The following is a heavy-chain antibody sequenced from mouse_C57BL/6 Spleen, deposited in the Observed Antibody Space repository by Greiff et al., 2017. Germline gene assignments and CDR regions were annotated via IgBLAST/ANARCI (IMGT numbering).Heavy chain of an antibody. CDR3: AKWDSSGYDAMDY. V-gene: IGHV1-55*01. CDR1: GYTFTSYW. D-gene: IGHD3-2*02. CDR2: IYPGSGST. J-gene: IGHJ4*01. Sequence: QVQLQQPGAELVKPGASVKMSCKASGYTFTSYWITWVKQRHGKGLEWIGDIYPGSGSTNYNEKFKSKATLTVDTSSSTAYMQLSNLTSEDSAVYYCAKWDSSGYDAMDYGGQGTSVTVSS.